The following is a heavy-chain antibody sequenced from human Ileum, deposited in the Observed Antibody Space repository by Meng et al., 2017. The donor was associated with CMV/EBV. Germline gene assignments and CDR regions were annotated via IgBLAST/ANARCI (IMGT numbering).Heavy chain of an antibody. V-gene: IGHV3-30-3*01. Sequence: GESLKISCAASGFTFSSYAMHWVRQAPGKGLEWVAVISYDGSNKYYADSVKGRFTISRDNSKNTLYLQMNSLRAEDTAVYYCARVVSGGYFDYWGQGTLVTVSS. D-gene: IGHD1-26*01. CDR3: ARVVSGGYFDY. J-gene: IGHJ4*02. CDR1: GFTFSSYA. CDR2: ISYDGSNK.